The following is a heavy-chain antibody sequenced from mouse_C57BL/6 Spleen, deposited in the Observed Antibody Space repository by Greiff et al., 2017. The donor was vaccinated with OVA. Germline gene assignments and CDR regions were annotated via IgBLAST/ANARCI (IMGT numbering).Heavy chain of an antibody. V-gene: IGHV1-85*01. CDR1: GYTFTSYD. Sequence: QVQLQQSGPELVKPGASVKLSCKASGYTFTSYDINWVKQRPGQGLEWIGWIYPRDGSTKYNEKFKGNATLTVDTSSSTAYMELHSLTSEDSAVYFCAGYGYDGYFDVWGTGTTVTVSS. CDR3: AGYGYDGYFDV. J-gene: IGHJ1*03. D-gene: IGHD2-2*01. CDR2: IYPRDGST.